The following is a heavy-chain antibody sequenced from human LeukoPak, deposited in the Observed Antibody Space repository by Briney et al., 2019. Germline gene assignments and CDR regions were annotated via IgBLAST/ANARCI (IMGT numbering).Heavy chain of an antibody. Sequence: GGSLRLSCAASGFTFSSYAMSWVRQAPGKGLEWVSAISGSGGSTYYADSVKGRFTISRDNSKNTLYLQMNSLRAEDTAVYYCARSYYDFWSGSHFDYWGQGTLVTVSS. J-gene: IGHJ4*02. V-gene: IGHV3-23*01. CDR1: GFTFSSYA. CDR2: ISGSGGST. D-gene: IGHD3-3*01. CDR3: ARSYYDFWSGSHFDY.